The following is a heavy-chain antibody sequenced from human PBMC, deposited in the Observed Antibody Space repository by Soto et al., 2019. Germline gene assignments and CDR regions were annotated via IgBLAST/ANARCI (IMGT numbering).Heavy chain of an antibody. CDR3: ARGGYCSSTGCYEGSWFDP. CDR1: GGSISSYY. V-gene: IGHV4-59*01. J-gene: IGHJ5*02. CDR2: IYYSGST. D-gene: IGHD2-2*01. Sequence: SETLSLTCTVSGGSISSYYWSWIRQPPGKGLEWIGYIYYSGSTNYNPSLKSPVTISVDTSKYQFSLKLSSVTAADTAVDYWARGGYCSSTGCYEGSWFDPGGQGTLVTVSS.